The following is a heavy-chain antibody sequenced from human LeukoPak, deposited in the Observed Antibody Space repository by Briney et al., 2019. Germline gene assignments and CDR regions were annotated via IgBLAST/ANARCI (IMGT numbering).Heavy chain of an antibody. D-gene: IGHD2-21*02. CDR2: INHSGST. CDR3: ARGAYCGGDCYYNWFDP. J-gene: IGHJ5*02. V-gene: IGHV4-34*01. CDR1: GGSFSGYY. Sequence: SETLSLTCAVYGGSFSGYYWSWIRQPPGKGLEWIGEINHSGSTNYNPSLKSRVTISVDTSMNQFSLKLSSVTAADTAVYYCARGAYCGGDCYYNWFDPWGQGTLVTVSS.